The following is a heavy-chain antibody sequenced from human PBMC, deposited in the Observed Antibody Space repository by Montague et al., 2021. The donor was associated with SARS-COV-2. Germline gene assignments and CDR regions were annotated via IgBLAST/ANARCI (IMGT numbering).Heavy chain of an antibody. Sequence: SETLSLTCGVFGASIRGNPWSWLREPPGKGLEWIGDVRDTGTTNYNPSVRSRANIFVDTSKAQFSLTLTSVNAADTAVYYCARFVKTGTTSAFDRWGQGTLVIVSS. CDR2: VRDTGTT. CDR1: GASIRGNP. CDR3: ARFVKTGTTSAFDR. D-gene: IGHD3-3*02. V-gene: IGHV4-59*01. J-gene: IGHJ1*01.